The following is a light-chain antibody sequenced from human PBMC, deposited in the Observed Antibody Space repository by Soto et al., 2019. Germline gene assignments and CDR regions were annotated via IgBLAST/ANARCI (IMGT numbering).Light chain of an antibody. CDR1: QSFRGL. Sequence: VVLTQSTVTLSLSPGERATLSWRASQSFRGLLAWYQQKPGQAPRLLIYDAYNRATGIPPRFSASGSGTDFTLTISSLENEDSAVYYRQQRHMWTITFRQGTRLEIK. J-gene: IGKJ5*01. CDR3: QQRHMWTIT. CDR2: DAY. V-gene: IGKV3-11*01.